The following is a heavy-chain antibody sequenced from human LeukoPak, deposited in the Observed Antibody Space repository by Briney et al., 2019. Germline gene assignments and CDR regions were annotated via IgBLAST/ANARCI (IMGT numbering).Heavy chain of an antibody. J-gene: IGHJ6*02. CDR2: IYYSGST. CDR3: ASTRIVSYYYYGMDV. Sequence: SETLSLTCTVSGGSISSYYWSWIRQPPGKGLEWIGYIYYSGSTNYNPSLKSRVTIPVDTSKNQFSLKLSSVTAADTAVYYCASTRIVSYYYYGMDVWGQGTTVTVSS. V-gene: IGHV4-59*01. CDR1: GGSISSYY. D-gene: IGHD2-15*01.